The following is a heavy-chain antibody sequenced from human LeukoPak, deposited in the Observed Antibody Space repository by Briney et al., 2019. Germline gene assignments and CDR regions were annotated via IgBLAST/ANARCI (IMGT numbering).Heavy chain of an antibody. CDR2: ISYDGTNK. Sequence: GRSLRLSCAASGFIFNNYGMHWVRQAPGKGLEWVAVISYDGTNKTYADSVKGRFTISRDSSKNTVYLQMNSLRVEDTAVYYCAKDWAPYCGGDCYFNYWGQGTLVTVSS. J-gene: IGHJ4*02. CDR1: GFIFNNYG. CDR3: AKDWAPYCGGDCYFNY. D-gene: IGHD2-21*02. V-gene: IGHV3-30*18.